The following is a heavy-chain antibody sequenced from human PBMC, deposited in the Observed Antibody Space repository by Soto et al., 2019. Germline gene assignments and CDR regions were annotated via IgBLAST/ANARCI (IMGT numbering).Heavy chain of an antibody. V-gene: IGHV4-30-4*01. J-gene: IGHJ4*02. CDR2: IYYSGST. CDR1: GGSISSGDYY. Sequence: SETLSLACTVSGGSISSGDYYWSWMRQPPGKGLECIGYIYYSGSTYYNPSLKSRITISVETSKNQYYLKLSSVTATDNAVNHCASRKSSPIFDSWGQGTLVTVSS. CDR3: ASRKSSPIFDS. D-gene: IGHD3-10*01.